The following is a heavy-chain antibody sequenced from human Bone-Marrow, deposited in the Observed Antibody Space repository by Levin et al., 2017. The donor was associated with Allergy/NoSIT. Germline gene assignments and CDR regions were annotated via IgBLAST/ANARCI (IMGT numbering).Heavy chain of an antibody. CDR1: GGSISKGNW. Sequence: SETLSLTCAVSGGSISKGNWWTWVRQPPGKGLEWIGEIYPSGDTNYNPSLKSRVTMSVDKSRNHFSLNLHSVTAADTAVYYCEVGDVIYYYYGMDVWGQGTTVNVS. CDR2: IYPSGDT. D-gene: IGHD2-21*01. CDR3: EVGDVIYYYYGMDV. V-gene: IGHV4-4*02. J-gene: IGHJ6*02.